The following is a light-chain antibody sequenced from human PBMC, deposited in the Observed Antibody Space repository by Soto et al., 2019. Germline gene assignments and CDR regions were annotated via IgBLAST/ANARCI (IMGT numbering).Light chain of an antibody. CDR3: SSYTNINTRACV. Sequence: QSVLTQPASVSGSPGQSITISCTGTSCDIGSYNRVSWYQQHPGNAHKIIIYEVPDRPSGVSNRFSCSKSGNTASLTISGLQAEDEAEYYCSSYTNINTRACVFGTGTKLTVL. V-gene: IGLV2-14*01. J-gene: IGLJ1*01. CDR2: EVP. CDR1: SCDIGSYNR.